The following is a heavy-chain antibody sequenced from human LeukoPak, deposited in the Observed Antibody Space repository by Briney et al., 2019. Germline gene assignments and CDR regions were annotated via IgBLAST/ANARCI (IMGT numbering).Heavy chain of an antibody. V-gene: IGHV3-21*03. CDR2: ISSSSAYI. Sequence: GGSLRLSCAASGLTFSSHAMNWVRQAPGKGLEWVSSISSSSAYIYYADSVKGRFTISRDNAKKSLYLQMNSLRDEDTAVYFCAREATGNDYWGQGTLVTVSS. CDR3: AREATGNDY. J-gene: IGHJ4*02. CDR1: GLTFSSHA. D-gene: IGHD1-26*01.